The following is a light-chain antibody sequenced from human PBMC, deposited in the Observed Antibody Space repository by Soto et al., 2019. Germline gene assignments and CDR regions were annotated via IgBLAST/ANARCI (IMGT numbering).Light chain of an antibody. Sequence: QSVLTQPRSVSGSPGQAVAISCTGTSSDVGGYNYVSWYQQHPGKAPKLMIYDVSKRPSGVPDRFSGSKSGNTASLTISGLQAEDEADYYCCSYAGSYTFDVFGTGTNVTV. CDR2: DVS. V-gene: IGLV2-11*01. CDR1: SSDVGGYNY. J-gene: IGLJ1*01. CDR3: CSYAGSYTFDV.